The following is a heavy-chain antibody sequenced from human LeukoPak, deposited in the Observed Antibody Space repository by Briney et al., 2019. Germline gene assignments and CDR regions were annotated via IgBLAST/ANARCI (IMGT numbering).Heavy chain of an antibody. J-gene: IGHJ3*02. V-gene: IGHV4-61*02. CDR1: GDSISSGEYY. D-gene: IGHD3-22*01. CDR3: ARGQYSYDSSGAFDI. Sequence: SQTLSLTCTVSGDSISSGEYYWSWIRQPAGKGLEWIGRISSRWSTNYNPSLKNRVTISVDTSKNQFSLKLSSVTAADTAVYFCARGQYSYDSSGAFDIWGQGTMVTVSS. CDR2: ISSRWST.